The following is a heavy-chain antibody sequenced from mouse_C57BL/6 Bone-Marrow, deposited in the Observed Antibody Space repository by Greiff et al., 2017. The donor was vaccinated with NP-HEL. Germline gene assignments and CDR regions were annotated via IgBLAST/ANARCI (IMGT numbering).Heavy chain of an antibody. CDR1: GYTFTDYY. J-gene: IGHJ4*01. CDR2: IYPGSGNT. D-gene: IGHD2-10*01. CDR3: ARHAYCYYYAMDY. Sequence: QVQLKQSGAELVRPGASVKLSCKASGYTFTDYYINWVKQRPGQGLEWIARIYPGSGNTYYNEKFKGKATLTAEKSSSTAYMQLSSLTSEDSAVYFCARHAYCYYYAMDYWGQGTSVTVSS. V-gene: IGHV1-76*01.